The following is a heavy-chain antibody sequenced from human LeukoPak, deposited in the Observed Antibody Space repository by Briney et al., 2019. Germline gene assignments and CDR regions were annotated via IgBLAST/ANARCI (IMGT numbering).Heavy chain of an antibody. J-gene: IGHJ3*02. V-gene: IGHV1-2*02. Sequence: ASVKVSCKASGYTFTNYYIHWVRQAPGQGLEWMGRINPHSGGTNYAQKLQGRVTMTRDTSISTAYMELSSPRSDDTAVYYCARDKDFVVVVPATDAFDIWGQGTMVTVSS. CDR1: GYTFTNYY. D-gene: IGHD2-15*01. CDR3: ARDKDFVVVVPATDAFDI. CDR2: INPHSGGT.